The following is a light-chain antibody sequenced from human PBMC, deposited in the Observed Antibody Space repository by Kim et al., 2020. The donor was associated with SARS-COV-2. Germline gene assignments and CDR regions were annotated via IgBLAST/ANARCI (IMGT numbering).Light chain of an antibody. CDR2: GAS. J-gene: IGKJ2*01. CDR1: QSVSSSY. V-gene: IGKV3-20*01. Sequence: EIVLTQSPGTLSLSAGERATLSCRASQSVSSSYLAWYQQKPGQAPRLLIYGASSRATGIPDRFSGSGSGTDFTLTISRLEPEDFAVYYCQQYNSSPYTFGQGTKLEI. CDR3: QQYNSSPYT.